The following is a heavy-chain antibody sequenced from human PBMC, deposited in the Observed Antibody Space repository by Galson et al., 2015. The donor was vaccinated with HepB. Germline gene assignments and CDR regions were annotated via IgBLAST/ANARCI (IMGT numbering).Heavy chain of an antibody. CDR2: INPSGGST. CDR1: GYTFTSYY. Sequence: SVKVSCKASGYTFTSYYMHWVRQAPGQGLEWMGIINPSGGSTSYAQKFQGRVTMTRDTSTSTVYMELSSLRSEDTAVYYCARDRLIAVAGTSGFAYWGQGTLVTVSS. D-gene: IGHD6-19*01. CDR3: ARDRLIAVAGTSGFAY. V-gene: IGHV1-46*01. J-gene: IGHJ4*02.